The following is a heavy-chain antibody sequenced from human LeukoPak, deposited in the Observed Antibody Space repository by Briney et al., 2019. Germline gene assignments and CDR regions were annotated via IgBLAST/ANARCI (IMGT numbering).Heavy chain of an antibody. V-gene: IGHV3-7*01. CDR2: IKQDGSEK. CDR1: GFTFSTYS. J-gene: IGHJ4*02. CDR3: AREGYCTNGVCYTYDY. Sequence: GGSLRLSCAASGFTFSTYSMNWVRQAPGKGLEWVANIKQDGSEKYYVDSVKGRFTISRDNAKNSLYLQMNSLRAEDTAVYYCAREGYCTNGVCYTYDYWGQGTLVTVSS. D-gene: IGHD2-8*01.